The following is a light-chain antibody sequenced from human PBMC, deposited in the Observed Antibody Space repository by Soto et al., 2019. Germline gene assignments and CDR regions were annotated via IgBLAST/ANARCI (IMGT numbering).Light chain of an antibody. V-gene: IGLV2-8*01. Sequence: QSALTQPPSASGSPGQSVTISCTGTSSDIGAYNSVSWYQHHPGKAPKLVIYEVSKGPSGVPDRFSGSKSGNTASLTVSGLQAEDEADYYCLLSYGDPWVFGGGTKLTVL. CDR3: LLSYGDPWV. CDR2: EVS. CDR1: SSDIGAYNS. J-gene: IGLJ3*02.